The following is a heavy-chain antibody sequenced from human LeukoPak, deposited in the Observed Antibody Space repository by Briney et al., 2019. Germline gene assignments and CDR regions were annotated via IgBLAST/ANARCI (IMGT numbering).Heavy chain of an antibody. Sequence: SETLSLTCTASGGSISSSSYYWGWIRQPPGKGLVWXXSIYYSGSTYYNPSLKSRVTISVDTSKNQFSLKLSSVTAADTAVNXXXXHXXXXXAAGKYYXXXWGXGXLVTXSS. CDR1: GGSISSSSYY. CDR2: IYYSGST. V-gene: IGHV4-39*01. J-gene: IGHJ4*01. D-gene: IGHD6-13*01. CDR3: XXHXXXXXAAGKYYXXX.